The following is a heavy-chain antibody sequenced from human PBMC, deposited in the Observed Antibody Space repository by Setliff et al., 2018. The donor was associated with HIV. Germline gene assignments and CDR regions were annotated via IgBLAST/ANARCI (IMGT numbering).Heavy chain of an antibody. CDR3: ARVPGLGWYDP. CDR1: GYRFTGFA. J-gene: IGHJ5*02. CDR2: INAGTGNT. Sequence: ASVKVSCKASGYRFTGFAIHWVRQAPGQRFEWMGWINAGTGNTKYSQKFQDRVTISRDIHANTAYMELSRLRPEDTGTYYCARVPGLGWYDPWGQGTLVTVSS. V-gene: IGHV1-3*01.